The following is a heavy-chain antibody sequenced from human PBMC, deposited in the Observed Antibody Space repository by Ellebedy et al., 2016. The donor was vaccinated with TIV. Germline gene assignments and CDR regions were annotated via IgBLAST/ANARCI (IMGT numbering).Heavy chain of an antibody. V-gene: IGHV3-21*01. D-gene: IGHD3-10*01. J-gene: IGHJ6*02. Sequence: GESLKISCAASGFTFSSDSMNWVRQAPGKGLEWVSSISSSSSYIYYADSLKGRFTISRDNAKNSLYLQMNSLRAEDTAVYYCESLWFGESHYGMDVWGQGTTVTVSS. CDR2: ISSSSSYI. CDR3: ESLWFGESHYGMDV. CDR1: GFTFSSDS.